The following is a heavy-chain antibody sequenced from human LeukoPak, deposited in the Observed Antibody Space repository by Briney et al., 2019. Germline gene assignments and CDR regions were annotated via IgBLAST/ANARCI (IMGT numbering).Heavy chain of an antibody. Sequence: GGSLRLSCAASGFTFSSYAMRWVRQAPGKGLEWVSAISGSGGSTYYADSVKGRFTISRDNSKNTLYLQMNSLRAEDTAVYYCAKEGVGQLWLRYYYYYMDVWGKGTTVTISS. D-gene: IGHD5-18*01. CDR1: GFTFSSYA. CDR2: ISGSGGST. V-gene: IGHV3-23*01. J-gene: IGHJ6*03. CDR3: AKEGVGQLWLRYYYYYMDV.